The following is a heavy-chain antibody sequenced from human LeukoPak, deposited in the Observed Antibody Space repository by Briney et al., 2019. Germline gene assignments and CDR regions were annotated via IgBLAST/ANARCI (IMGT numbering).Heavy chain of an antibody. Sequence: SETLSLTCTVSGVSISSGGYYWSWIRQHPGKGLEWIGYIYYSGSTYYNPSLKSRVTISVDTSKNQFSLKLSSVTAADTAVYYCARAPRNSSTMLDYWGQGTLVTVSS. CDR1: GVSISSGGYY. V-gene: IGHV4-31*03. D-gene: IGHD6-13*01. CDR2: IYYSGST. CDR3: ARAPRNSSTMLDY. J-gene: IGHJ4*02.